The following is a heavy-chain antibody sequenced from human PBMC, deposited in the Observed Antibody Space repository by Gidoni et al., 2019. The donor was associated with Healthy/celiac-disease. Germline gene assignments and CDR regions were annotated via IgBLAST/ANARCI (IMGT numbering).Heavy chain of an antibody. CDR1: GGTFSSYT. J-gene: IGHJ6*03. CDR3: ARSYSSSWHYYYYMDV. CDR2: GIPIFGTA. D-gene: IGHD6-13*01. V-gene: IGHV1-69*06. Sequence: QVQLVQSGAEVKKPGSSGRVSCKASGGTFSSYTISWVRQAPGQGLEWMGGGIPIFGTANYAQKFQGRVTITADKSTSTAYMELSSLRSEDTAVYYCARSYSSSWHYYYYMDVWGKGTTVTVSS.